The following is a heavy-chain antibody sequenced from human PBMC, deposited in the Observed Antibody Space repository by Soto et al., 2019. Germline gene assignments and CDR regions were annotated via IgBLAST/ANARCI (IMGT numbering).Heavy chain of an antibody. Sequence: EVHLVESGGGLVKPGGSLRLSCAASGFTFGSYSMNWVRQAPGKGLEWVSSITSSSTYIYYADSVKGRFTISRDNAKNSLFLQMNSLRAGDTAVYYCARDPSPYDSSGYYLTRIDYWGQGTLVTVSS. CDR3: ARDPSPYDSSGYYLTRIDY. D-gene: IGHD3-22*01. J-gene: IGHJ4*02. CDR2: ITSSSTYI. V-gene: IGHV3-21*01. CDR1: GFTFGSYS.